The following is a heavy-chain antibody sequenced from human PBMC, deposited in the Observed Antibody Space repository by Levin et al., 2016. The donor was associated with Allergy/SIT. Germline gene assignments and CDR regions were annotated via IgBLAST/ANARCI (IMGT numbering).Heavy chain of an antibody. J-gene: IGHJ4*02. D-gene: IGHD5-24*01. CDR2: ISYDGSNK. CDR3: AKDRDGYNLGALDY. V-gene: IGHV3-30*18. Sequence: WIRQPPGKGLEWVAVISYDGSNKYYADSVKGRFTISRDNSKNTLYLQMNSLRAEDTAVYYCAKDRDGYNLGALDYWGQGTLVTVSS.